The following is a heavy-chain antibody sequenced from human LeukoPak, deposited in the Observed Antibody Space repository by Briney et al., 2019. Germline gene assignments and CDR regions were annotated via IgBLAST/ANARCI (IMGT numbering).Heavy chain of an antibody. D-gene: IGHD4-17*01. Sequence: ASVKVSCKASGYTFTSYYMHWVRQAPGQGLEWMGIINPSGGSTSYAQKFQGRVTMTRDTSTSTVYMELSSLRSDDTAVYYCARGTARDGDYAYGMDVWGQGTTVTVSS. CDR1: GYTFTSYY. CDR2: INPSGGST. J-gene: IGHJ6*02. V-gene: IGHV1-46*01. CDR3: ARGTARDGDYAYGMDV.